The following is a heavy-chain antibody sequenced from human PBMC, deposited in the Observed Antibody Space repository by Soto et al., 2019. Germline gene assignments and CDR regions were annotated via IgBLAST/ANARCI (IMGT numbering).Heavy chain of an antibody. Sequence: SDKIACKAPVGPISSYVISWVRQAPGQGLEWLGVIIPMFRTANYAEKFQGRVTITADESTSTAYMELRSLRSEDTAVYYCATFPVSSVGGYLWFDAWGQGTLVTVSS. D-gene: IGHD2-21*02. CDR1: VGPISSYV. J-gene: IGHJ5*02. V-gene: IGHV1-69*13. CDR2: IIPMFRTA. CDR3: ATFPVSSVGGYLWFDA.